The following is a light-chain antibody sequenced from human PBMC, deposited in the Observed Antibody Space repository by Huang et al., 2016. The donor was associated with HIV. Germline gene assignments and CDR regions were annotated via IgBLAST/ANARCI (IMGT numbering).Light chain of an antibody. V-gene: IGKV1-5*03. Sequence: IQMTQSPSTLSASVGDRVTVTCRASESIGSWLAWYQQKPGKAPKLLIYKASTSTSDVPSRFSGIGSGTQFSLIISSLQPDDFATYYCQQYSTSMYSFGQGTKVEIK. CDR2: KAS. J-gene: IGKJ2*01. CDR1: ESIGSW. CDR3: QQYSTSMYS.